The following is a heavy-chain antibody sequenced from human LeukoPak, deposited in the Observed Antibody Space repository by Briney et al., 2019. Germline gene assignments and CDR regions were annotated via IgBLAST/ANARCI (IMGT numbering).Heavy chain of an antibody. D-gene: IGHD2-2*01. CDR1: GFTFSSYA. CDR2: ISDSGGST. J-gene: IGHJ6*02. CDR3: AKCIVNIVVVPAAPSGDYYYGMDV. Sequence: GGSLRLSCAASGFTFSSYAMSWVRQAPGKGREGVSAISDSGGSTYYADSVKGRFTISRDNSKNTLYLQMNSLRAEDTAVYYCAKCIVNIVVVPAAPSGDYYYGMDVWGQGTTVTVSS. V-gene: IGHV3-23*01.